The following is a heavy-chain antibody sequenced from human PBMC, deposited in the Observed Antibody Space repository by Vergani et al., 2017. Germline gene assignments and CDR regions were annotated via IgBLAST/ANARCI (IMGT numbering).Heavy chain of an antibody. CDR2: ISYAGSNK. CDR3: ARAPNPMTTVTNNWFDP. Sequence: QVQLVESGGGVVQPGRSLRLSCAASGFTFSSYAMHWVRQAPGKGLEWVAVISYAGSNKYYADTVKGRFTISRDNSKTTLYLQMNSLRAEDTAVYYCARAPNPMTTVTNNWFDPWGQGTLVTVSS. V-gene: IGHV3-30-3*01. J-gene: IGHJ5*02. D-gene: IGHD4-17*01. CDR1: GFTFSSYA.